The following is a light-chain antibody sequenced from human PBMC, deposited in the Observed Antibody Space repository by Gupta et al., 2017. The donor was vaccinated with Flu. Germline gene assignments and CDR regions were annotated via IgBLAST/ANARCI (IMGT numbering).Light chain of an antibody. Sequence: VTISCSGSSSNIGGHYVSWYQQVPGTAPKLLIYEDDKRPSGIPDRFSASKSGTTATLDITGLQTGDEADYVCGTWDRSLSAGGFGGGTKLTVL. J-gene: IGLJ3*02. CDR2: EDD. CDR3: GTWDRSLSAGG. V-gene: IGLV1-51*02. CDR1: SSNIGGHY.